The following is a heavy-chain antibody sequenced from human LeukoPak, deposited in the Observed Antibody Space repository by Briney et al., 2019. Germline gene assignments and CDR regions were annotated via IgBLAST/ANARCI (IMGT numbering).Heavy chain of an antibody. J-gene: IGHJ4*02. Sequence: PSETLSLTCTVSGGSISSYYWSWIRQPPGKGLEWIGYIYYSGSTNYNPSLKSRVTISVDTSKNQFSLKLSSVTAADTAVYYCARCSRSAISYGSSCPSFDYWGQGTLVTVSS. CDR2: IYYSGST. CDR3: ARCSRSAISYGSSCPSFDY. CDR1: GGSISSYY. D-gene: IGHD6-13*01. V-gene: IGHV4-59*01.